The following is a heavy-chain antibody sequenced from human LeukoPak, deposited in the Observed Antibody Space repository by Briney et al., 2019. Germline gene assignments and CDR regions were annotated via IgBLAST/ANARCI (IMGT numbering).Heavy chain of an antibody. Sequence: ASVKVSCKASGYTFTGYYMHWVRQAPGQGLEWMGWISAYNGNTNYAQKLQGRVTMTTDTSTSTAYMELRSLRSDDTAVYYCARDGSYSTPFDYWGQGTLVTVSS. V-gene: IGHV1-18*04. CDR2: ISAYNGNT. J-gene: IGHJ4*02. D-gene: IGHD1-26*01. CDR1: GYTFTGYY. CDR3: ARDGSYSTPFDY.